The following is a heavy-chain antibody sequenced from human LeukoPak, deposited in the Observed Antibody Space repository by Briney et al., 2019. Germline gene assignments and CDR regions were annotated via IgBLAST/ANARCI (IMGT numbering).Heavy chain of an antibody. Sequence: PGGSLRLSCTASGFPFNRFAMSWVRQAPGQGLAWASAISGGGDAHYADSVKGRFTISRDNSKNTLFLHMNNLTADDTALYYCAKEGITGADSWGQGTLVSVSS. J-gene: IGHJ4*02. CDR1: GFPFNRFA. CDR3: AKEGITGADS. V-gene: IGHV3-23*01. CDR2: ISGGGDA.